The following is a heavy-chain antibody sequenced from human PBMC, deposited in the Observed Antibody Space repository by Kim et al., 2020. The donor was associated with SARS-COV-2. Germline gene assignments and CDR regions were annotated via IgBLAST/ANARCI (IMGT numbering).Heavy chain of an antibody. Sequence: SLRLSCAASGFTFDDYAMHWVRQAPGKGLEWVSGISWNSGSIGYADSVKGRFTISRDNAKNSLYLQMNSLRAEDTALYYCATGYSSSYVDYWGQGTLV. CDR1: GFTFDDYA. J-gene: IGHJ4*02. V-gene: IGHV3-9*01. D-gene: IGHD6-13*01. CDR2: ISWNSGSI. CDR3: ATGYSSSYVDY.